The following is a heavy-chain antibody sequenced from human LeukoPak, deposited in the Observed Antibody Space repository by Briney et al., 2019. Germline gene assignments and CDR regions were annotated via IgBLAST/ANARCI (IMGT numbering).Heavy chain of an antibody. J-gene: IGHJ4*02. CDR3: ARHLNNCGDDCYIFDY. CDR1: GGSMSSYY. CDR2: IYISGST. D-gene: IGHD2-21*01. Sequence: SETLSLTCTVSGGSMSSYYWSWIRQPAGKGLEWIGRIYISGSTNYNPSLKSRATMSIDTSKNQFSLKVSSVTAADTAVYYCARHLNNCGDDCYIFDYWGQGTLVTVSS. V-gene: IGHV4-4*07.